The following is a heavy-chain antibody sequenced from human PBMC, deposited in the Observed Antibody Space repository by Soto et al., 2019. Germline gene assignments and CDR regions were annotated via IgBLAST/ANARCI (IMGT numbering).Heavy chain of an antibody. CDR3: ARDRGGYCSGGSCYSGSYAFDI. Sequence: SVKVSCKASGGTFSSYAISWVRQAPGQGREWMGGIFPIFGTANYAQKFQGRVTITADESTSTAYMELSSLRSEDTAVYYCARDRGGYCSGGSCYSGSYAFDIWGQGTMVTVSS. CDR2: IFPIFGTA. D-gene: IGHD2-15*01. V-gene: IGHV1-69*13. J-gene: IGHJ3*02. CDR1: GGTFSSYA.